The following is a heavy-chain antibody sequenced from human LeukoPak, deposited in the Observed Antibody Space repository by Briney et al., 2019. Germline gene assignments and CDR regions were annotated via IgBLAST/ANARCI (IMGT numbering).Heavy chain of an antibody. CDR3: AGGGLGEAYYYYYYMDV. CDR1: GFTLSSYG. D-gene: IGHD3-10*01. CDR2: ISYDAKSS. J-gene: IGHJ6*03. Sequence: PGGSLRLSCVTSGFTLSSYGMHWVRQVPGKGLEWVAVISYDAKSSYHVDSVKGRFTISRDNSKNTLYLQMNSLRAEDTAVYYCAGGGLGEAYYYYYYMDVWGKGTTVTVSS. V-gene: IGHV3-30*03.